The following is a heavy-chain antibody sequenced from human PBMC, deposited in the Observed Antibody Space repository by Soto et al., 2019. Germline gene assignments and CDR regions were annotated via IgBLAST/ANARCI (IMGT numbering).Heavy chain of an antibody. CDR1: GFTFSSYG. V-gene: IGHV3-30*18. D-gene: IGHD6-13*01. Sequence: GGSLRLSCAASGFTFSSYGMHWVRQAPGKGLERVTVISYDGSNKYYADYVKGRFTISRDNSKYTLYLQMNSLRAEDTAVYYCAKDDWRVEYSSSWYSGFDYWGQGTLVTVSS. CDR2: ISYDGSNK. J-gene: IGHJ4*02. CDR3: AKDDWRVEYSSSWYSGFDY.